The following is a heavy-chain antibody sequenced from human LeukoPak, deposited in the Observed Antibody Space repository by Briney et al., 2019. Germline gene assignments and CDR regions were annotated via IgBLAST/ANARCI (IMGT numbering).Heavy chain of an antibody. CDR3: ARDRYDVGVRFDF. D-gene: IGHD3-9*01. Sequence: ASVKVSCKASGYMFADFGITWVRQAPGQGLEWMGSIRVHNGDTNYAQKFQGRLTMTTDTSATTAYMELRSLKSDDTAVYYCARDRYDVGVRFDFWGQGTMVTVSS. V-gene: IGHV1-18*01. J-gene: IGHJ3*01. CDR2: IRVHNGDT. CDR1: GYMFADFG.